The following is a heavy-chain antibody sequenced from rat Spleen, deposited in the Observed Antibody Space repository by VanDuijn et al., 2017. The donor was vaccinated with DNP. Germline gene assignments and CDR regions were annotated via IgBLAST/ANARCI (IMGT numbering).Heavy chain of an antibody. CDR1: GFSLNNYH. D-gene: IGHD1-12*02. V-gene: IGHV2-43*01. CDR3: AREGDYYDGSFVDALDA. Sequence: VQLKESGPGLVQPSQTLSVVCTVSGFSLNNYHVHWVRQSSGKGLEWMGVQWSGGRTEYNSALKSRLSISRDTSESKVFLSLNRLRSEDSATYYCAREGDYYDGSFVDALDAWGQGTSVAVSS. J-gene: IGHJ4*01. CDR2: QWSGGRT.